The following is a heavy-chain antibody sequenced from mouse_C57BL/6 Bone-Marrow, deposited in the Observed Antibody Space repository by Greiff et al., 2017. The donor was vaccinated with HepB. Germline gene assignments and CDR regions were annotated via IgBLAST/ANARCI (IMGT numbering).Heavy chain of an antibody. J-gene: IGHJ4*01. CDR3: TRYYSNPYYAMDY. Sequence: EVMLVESGGGLVQPGGSMKLSCAASGFTFSDAWMDWVRQSPEKGLEWVAEIRNKANNHATYYAESVKGRFTISRDDSKSSVYLQMHSLRAEDTGIYYCTRYYSNPYYAMDYWGQGTSVTVSS. V-gene: IGHV6-6*01. CDR2: IRNKANNHAT. CDR1: GFTFSDAW. D-gene: IGHD2-5*01.